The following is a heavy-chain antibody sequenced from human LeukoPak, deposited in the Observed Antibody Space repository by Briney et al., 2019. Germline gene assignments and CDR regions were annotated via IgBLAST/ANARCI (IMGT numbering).Heavy chain of an antibody. CDR2: INPSGGST. CDR3: ASHLHLSSSGGDAFDI. Sequence: ASVKVSCKASGYTFTGYYMHWVRQAPGQGLEWMGIINPSGGSTSYAQKFQGGVTMTRDTSTSTVYMELSSLRSEDTAVYYCASHLHLSSSGGDAFDIWGQGTMVTVSS. CDR1: GYTFTGYY. V-gene: IGHV1-46*01. J-gene: IGHJ3*02. D-gene: IGHD2-15*01.